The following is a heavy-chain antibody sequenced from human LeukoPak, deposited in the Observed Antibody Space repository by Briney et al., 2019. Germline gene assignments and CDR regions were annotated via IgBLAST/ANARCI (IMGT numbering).Heavy chain of an antibody. CDR1: GGSISSYY. CDR2: IYYSGST. Sequence: PSETLSLTCTVSGGSISSYYWSWIRQPPGKGLEWIGYIYYSGSTNYNPSLKSRVTISVDTSKNQFSLKLSSVTAADTAVYYCARWGAPYYDSSGRSDYWGQGTLVTVSS. D-gene: IGHD3-22*01. CDR3: ARWGAPYYDSSGRSDY. V-gene: IGHV4-59*01. J-gene: IGHJ4*02.